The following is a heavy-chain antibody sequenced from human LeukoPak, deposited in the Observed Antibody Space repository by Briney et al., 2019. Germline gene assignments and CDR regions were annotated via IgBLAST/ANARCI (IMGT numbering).Heavy chain of an antibody. Sequence: SGGSLRLSCAASGFTFSSYAMSWVRQAPGKGLEWVSAISGSGGSTYYADSVKGRFTISRDNSKNTLYLQMNSLRAEDTAVYYCAKSLSCTSRRVYYGMDVWGQGTTVTVSS. J-gene: IGHJ6*02. CDR3: AKSLSCTSRRVYYGMDV. D-gene: IGHD2-2*01. V-gene: IGHV3-23*01. CDR1: GFTFSSYA. CDR2: ISGSGGST.